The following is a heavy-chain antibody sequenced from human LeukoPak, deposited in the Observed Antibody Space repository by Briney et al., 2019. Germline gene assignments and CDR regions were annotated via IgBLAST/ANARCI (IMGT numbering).Heavy chain of an antibody. CDR1: GGTISSTNW. V-gene: IGHV4-4*02. J-gene: IGHJ4*02. D-gene: IGHD3-10*01. CDR3: AREGGEGYCFDY. CDR2: IYHSGST. Sequence: SETLSLTCAVSGGTISSTNWWSWVRQPPGKGLEWIGEIYHSGSTNYNPSLKSRVTISVDKSKNQFSLKLSSVTAADTAVYYCAREGGEGYCFDYWGQGTLVTVSS.